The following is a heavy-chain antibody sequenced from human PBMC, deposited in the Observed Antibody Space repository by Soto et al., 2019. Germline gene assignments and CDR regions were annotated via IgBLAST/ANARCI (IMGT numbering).Heavy chain of an antibody. CDR2: IIPILGIA. Sequence: QVQLVQSGAEVKKPGSSVKVSCKASGGTFSSYTISWVRQAPGQGLEWMGRIIPILGIANYAQKFQGRVTITADKSTSTAYMELSSLRSEDTAVYYCARGYCSGGSCYATFDYWDQGTLVTVSS. CDR1: GGTFSSYT. V-gene: IGHV1-69*02. CDR3: ARGYCSGGSCYATFDY. D-gene: IGHD2-15*01. J-gene: IGHJ4*02.